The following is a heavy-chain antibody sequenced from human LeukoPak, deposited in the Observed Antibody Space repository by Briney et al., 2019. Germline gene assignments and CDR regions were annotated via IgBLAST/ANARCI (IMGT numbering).Heavy chain of an antibody. V-gene: IGHV4-34*01. CDR3: ARLDGDGYNLYDAFDI. J-gene: IGHJ3*02. CDR1: GGSFSGYY. D-gene: IGHD5-24*01. Sequence: SETLSLTCAVYGGSFSGYYWSWIRQPPGKGLEWIGEINHSGSTNYNPSLKSRVTISVDTSKNQFSLKLSSVTAADTAVYYCARLDGDGYNLYDAFDIWGQGTMVTVSS. CDR2: INHSGST.